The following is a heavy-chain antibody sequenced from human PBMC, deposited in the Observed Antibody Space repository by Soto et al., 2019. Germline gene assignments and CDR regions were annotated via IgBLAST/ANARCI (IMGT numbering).Heavy chain of an antibody. CDR2: ISGSGGTT. D-gene: IGHD6-19*01. CDR3: AKTANGWFSAFDL. CDR1: GFTFSSYA. J-gene: IGHJ3*01. Sequence: EVQLLESGGGLVQPGGSLRLSCAASGFTFSSYAMSWVRQAPGKGLEWVSAISGSGGTTYYADSVKGRFTFSRDNSNNTLYLQMTGLRAEDTAVYYCAKTANGWFSAFDLWGQGTMVTVSS. V-gene: IGHV3-23*01.